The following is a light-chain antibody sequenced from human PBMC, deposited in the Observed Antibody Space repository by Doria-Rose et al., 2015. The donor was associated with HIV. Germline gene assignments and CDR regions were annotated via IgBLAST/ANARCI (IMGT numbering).Light chain of an antibody. J-gene: IGKJ4*01. V-gene: IGKV3-20*01. CDR1: QSVSSSY. CDR3: QQYGTSPLT. Sequence: RATLSCRASQSVSSSYLAWYRQKPGQAPRLLIYAASSRATGIPDRFSGSGSGTDFTLTISRLEPEDFAVYFCQQYGTSPLTFGGGTKVEIK. CDR2: AAS.